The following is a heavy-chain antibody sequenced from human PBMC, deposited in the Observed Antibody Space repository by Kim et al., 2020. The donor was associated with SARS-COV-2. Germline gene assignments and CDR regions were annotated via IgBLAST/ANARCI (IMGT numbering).Heavy chain of an antibody. CDR3: ARFTDPTLTWGGILTGPWGGYWFDP. J-gene: IGHJ5*02. CDR1: GGSISSGSYY. CDR2: IYYSGST. D-gene: IGHD3-9*01. Sequence: SETLSLTCTVYGGSISSGSYYWSWIRQHPGKGLEWIGYIYYSGSTYYNPSLKSRVTISVNTSKNQFSLKLSSVTAADTAVYYCARFTDPTLTWGGILTGPWGGYWFDPWGQGTLFTVSS. V-gene: IGHV4-31*03.